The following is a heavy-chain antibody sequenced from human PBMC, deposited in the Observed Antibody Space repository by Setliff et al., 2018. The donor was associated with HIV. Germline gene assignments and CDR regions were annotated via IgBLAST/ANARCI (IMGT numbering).Heavy chain of an antibody. CDR2: IFGSGVT. J-gene: IGHJ5*02. Sequence: PSETLSLTCNVSGGAIINHDWTWVRQPAGKGLEWIGRIFGSGVTNYNMSLESRLTMSLDTSISTTYLQWSSLKASDTAMYFCASRILPPDRDAGGWFDTWGQGTLVTVSS. D-gene: IGHD2-15*01. CDR3: ASRILPPDRDAGGWFDT. CDR1: GGAIINHD. V-gene: IGHV4-4*07.